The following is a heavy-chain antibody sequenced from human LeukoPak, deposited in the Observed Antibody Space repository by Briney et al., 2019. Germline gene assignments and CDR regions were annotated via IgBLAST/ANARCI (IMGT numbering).Heavy chain of an antibody. CDR2: IYYSGST. Sequence: PSETLSLTCTVSGGSISSYYWSWIRQPPGKGLEWIGYIYYSGSTNYNPSLKSRVIISVDTSKNQFSLKLSSVTAADTAVYYCARQARVGNWFDPWGQGTLVTVSS. CDR1: GGSISSYY. CDR3: ARQARVGNWFDP. D-gene: IGHD1-26*01. V-gene: IGHV4-59*08. J-gene: IGHJ5*02.